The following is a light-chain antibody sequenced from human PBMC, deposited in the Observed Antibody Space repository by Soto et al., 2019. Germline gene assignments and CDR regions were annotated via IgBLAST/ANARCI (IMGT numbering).Light chain of an antibody. V-gene: IGKV1-5*03. CDR1: QSINNW. CDR2: RAS. J-gene: IGKJ1*01. CDR3: QQYSSEST. Sequence: DIRMTQSPSTLSASVGDRVTITCRASQSINNWLAWYQQKPGKAPKLLIYRASSLENGVPSRFSGRGSGTEFIFTITSLQPDDFATYYCQQYSSESTFGQGHTVEIK.